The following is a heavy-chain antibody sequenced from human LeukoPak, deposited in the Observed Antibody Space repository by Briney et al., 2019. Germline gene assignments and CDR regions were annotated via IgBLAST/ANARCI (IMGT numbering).Heavy chain of an antibody. V-gene: IGHV3-21*01. Sequence: GGSLRLSCAASGFTFSSYNMNWVRQAPGKGLEWVSSISSSSTCIYQADSVKGRFTISRDNAKNSLYLQMNSLRAEDTAVYYCARVSYSSSWYDAFDIWGQGTMVTVSS. CDR2: ISSSSTCI. CDR1: GFTFSSYN. D-gene: IGHD6-13*01. CDR3: ARVSYSSSWYDAFDI. J-gene: IGHJ3*02.